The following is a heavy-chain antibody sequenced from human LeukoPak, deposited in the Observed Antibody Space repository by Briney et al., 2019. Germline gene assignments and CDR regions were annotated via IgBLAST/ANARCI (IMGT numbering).Heavy chain of an antibody. CDR2: ISSNGGST. V-gene: IGHV3-64*01. CDR3: AREYYGGYVDY. D-gene: IGHD3-10*01. Sequence: GGSLRLSCAASGFXFSSFSIHWVRQAPGKGLESVSAISSNGGSTYYANSVKGRFTISRDNSKNTLYLQMGSLRAEDMAVYYCAREYYGGYVDYWGQGTLVTVSS. CDR1: GFXFSSFS. J-gene: IGHJ4*02.